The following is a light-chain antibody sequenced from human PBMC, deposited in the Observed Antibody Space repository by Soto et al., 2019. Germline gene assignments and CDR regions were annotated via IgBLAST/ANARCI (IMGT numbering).Light chain of an antibody. CDR2: DVS. J-gene: IGLJ2*01. CDR1: SSDIGAYKY. CDR3: CSYTSSSVV. V-gene: IGLV2-14*01. Sequence: QPVLTQPASVSGSPGQSITISCAGTSSDIGAYKYVSWYQQHPGKAPTLVIYDVSNRPSGVSNRFSGSKSGNTASLTISGLQPEDEAVYYCCSYTSSSVVFGGGTKLTVL.